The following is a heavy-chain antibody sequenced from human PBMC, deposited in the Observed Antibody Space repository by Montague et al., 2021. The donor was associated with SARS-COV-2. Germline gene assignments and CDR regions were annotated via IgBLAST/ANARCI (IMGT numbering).Heavy chain of an antibody. J-gene: IGHJ4*02. CDR2: RYQNGAT. CDR1: GFSISSGYY. V-gene: IGHV4-38-2*02. Sequence: SETLSLTCSVSGFSISSGYYWGWIRQTPGKGLEWIGSRYQNGATYYSPXXKRPVTILLDTSKNQFSLSLTSATAADTAVYYCARSGVGIFDFSYFDSWGQGSLVIVSS. D-gene: IGHD3-3*01. CDR3: ARSGVGIFDFSYFDS.